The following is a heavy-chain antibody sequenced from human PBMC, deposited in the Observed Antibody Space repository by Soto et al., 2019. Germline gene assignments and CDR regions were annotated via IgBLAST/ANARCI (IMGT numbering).Heavy chain of an antibody. CDR3: AREGPISPFLDFYEDIVVVPAARGAGSYGMDV. CDR1: GYTFTSYA. J-gene: IGHJ6*02. CDR2: INTNTRNP. V-gene: IGHV7-4-1*01. D-gene: IGHD2-2*01. Sequence: GASVKVSCKASGYTFTSYAMNWVRQAPGQGLERMEWINTNTRNPTYAQVFIGLFVFSLDTSVSTAYLQICSLKADDTAVYYCAREGPISPFLDFYEDIVVVPAARGAGSYGMDVWGQGTTVTVSS.